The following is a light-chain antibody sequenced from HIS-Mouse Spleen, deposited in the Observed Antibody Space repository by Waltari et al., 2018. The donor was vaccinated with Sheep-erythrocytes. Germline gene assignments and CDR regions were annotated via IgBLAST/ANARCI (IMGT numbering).Light chain of an antibody. CDR2: AAS. J-gene: IGKJ2*01. Sequence: AIRMTQSPSSPSASTGDRVTITCRASQGISSYLAWYQQKPGKAPKLLIYAASTLQSRVPSRFSGSGSGTDFTLTISCLQSEDFATYYCQQYYSYPYTFGQGTKLEIK. V-gene: IGKV1-8*01. CDR1: QGISSY. CDR3: QQYYSYPYT.